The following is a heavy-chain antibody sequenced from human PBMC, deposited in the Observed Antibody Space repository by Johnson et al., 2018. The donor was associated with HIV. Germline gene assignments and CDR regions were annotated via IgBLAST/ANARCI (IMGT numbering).Heavy chain of an antibody. D-gene: IGHD2-21*01. CDR3: AKERRAGVKGAFDI. V-gene: IGHV3-30-3*02. Sequence: QMLLVESGGGVERPGGSLRLSCVASGYSFRNSAMHWVRQAPGKGLEWVAVISYDGRSKFYADSAKGRFTISRDNSKNTLYLQMSSLRAEDTAVYYCAKERRAGVKGAFDIWGQGTMVTVSS. J-gene: IGHJ3*02. CDR1: GYSFRNSA. CDR2: ISYDGRSK.